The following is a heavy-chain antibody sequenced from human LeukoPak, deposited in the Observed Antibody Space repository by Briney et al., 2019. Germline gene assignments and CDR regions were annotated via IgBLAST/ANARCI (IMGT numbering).Heavy chain of an antibody. V-gene: IGHV1-2*02. Sequence: GASVKVSCKASGYTFTGYYMHWVRQAPGQGLEWMGWINPNSGGTNYAQKFQGRVTMTRDTSISTAYMELSRLTSDDTAVYYCARDKGAGALADYWGQGTLVTISS. J-gene: IGHJ4*02. CDR1: GYTFTGYY. CDR3: ARDKGAGALADY. CDR2: INPNSGGT. D-gene: IGHD3-16*01.